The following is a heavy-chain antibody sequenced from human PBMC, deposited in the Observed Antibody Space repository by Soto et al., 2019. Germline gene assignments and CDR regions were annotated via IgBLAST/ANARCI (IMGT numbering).Heavy chain of an antibody. V-gene: IGHV3-30*18. J-gene: IGHJ4*02. CDR2: ISYDGSNK. Sequence: GGSLRLSCAASGFTFSSYVMHGVRQAPGKGLEWVAVISYDGSNKYYADSVKGRFTISRDNSKNTLYLQMNSLRAEDTAVYYCAKDGYYYDSSGYYFDYWGQGTLVTVSS. CDR3: AKDGYYYDSSGYYFDY. D-gene: IGHD3-22*01. CDR1: GFTFSSYV.